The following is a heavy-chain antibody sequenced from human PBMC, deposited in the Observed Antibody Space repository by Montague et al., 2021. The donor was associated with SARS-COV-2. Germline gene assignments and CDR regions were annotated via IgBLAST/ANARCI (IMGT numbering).Heavy chain of an antibody. Sequence: SETLSLTCAVYGGSFSGYYWSWIRQPPGKGLEWIGEINHSGSTNYNPSLKSRVTISVDASKNQFSPKLSSVTAADTAVYYCARGSGCNGGSCYSEWGPYYYYGMDVWGQGTTVTVSS. CDR3: ARGSGCNGGSCYSEWGPYYYYGMDV. CDR2: INHSGST. D-gene: IGHD2-15*01. V-gene: IGHV4-34*01. J-gene: IGHJ6*02. CDR1: GGSFSGYY.